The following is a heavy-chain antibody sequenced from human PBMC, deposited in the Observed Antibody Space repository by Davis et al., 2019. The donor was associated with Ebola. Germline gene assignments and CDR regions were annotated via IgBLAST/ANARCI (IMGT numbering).Heavy chain of an antibody. CDR2: INPNSGGT. J-gene: IGHJ4*02. Sequence: ASVKVSCKASGYTFTGYYMHWVRQAPGQGLEWMGWINPNSGGTNYAQKFQGRVTMTRDTSISTAYMELSRLGPDDTAVYYCERDEMDTAMDWGQGTLVTVSS. D-gene: IGHD5-18*01. CDR3: ERDEMDTAMD. CDR1: GYTFTGYY. V-gene: IGHV1-2*02.